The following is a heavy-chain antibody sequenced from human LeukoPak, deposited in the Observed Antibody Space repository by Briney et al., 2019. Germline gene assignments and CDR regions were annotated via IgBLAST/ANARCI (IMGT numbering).Heavy chain of an antibody. D-gene: IGHD3-22*01. V-gene: IGHV4-39*01. J-gene: IGHJ4*02. CDR2: IYYSGST. CDR1: GGSISSSSYY. CDR3: ARTGGEYDSSGYYFDY. Sequence: PSETLSLTCTVSGGSISSSSYYWGWIRQPPGKGREWLGSIYYSGSTYYNPSLKSRVTISVDTSKNQFSLKLSSVTAADTAVYYCARTGGEYDSSGYYFDYWGQGTLVTVSS.